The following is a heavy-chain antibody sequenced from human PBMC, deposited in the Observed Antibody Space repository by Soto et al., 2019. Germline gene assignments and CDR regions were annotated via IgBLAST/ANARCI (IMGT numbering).Heavy chain of an antibody. D-gene: IGHD2-2*01. Sequence: PSETLSLTCTVSGGSISSGPYSWGWIRQPPGEGLEWIGTFHYSESTYYNPSLESRVTISVDTSKNQFSLKVTSVTVADTAVYYCARLRGYCSSTRCYGDYGMDVWGQGTTVT. CDR2: FHYSEST. CDR3: ARLRGYCSSTRCYGDYGMDV. V-gene: IGHV4-39*01. J-gene: IGHJ6*02. CDR1: GGSISSGPYS.